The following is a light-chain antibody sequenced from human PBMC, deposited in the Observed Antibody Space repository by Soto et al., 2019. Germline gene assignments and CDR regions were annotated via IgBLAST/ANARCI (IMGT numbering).Light chain of an antibody. CDR1: QSVSSW. Sequence: DIQMTQSPSILSASVGDRVTITCRASQSVSSWLAWYQQKPGKAPKLLIHKASRLESGVSSRFSGSASGTAFTLTISSLQPDDSATYYCQEYQTWTFGYGIHVEIK. CDR2: KAS. CDR3: QEYQTWT. V-gene: IGKV1-5*03. J-gene: IGKJ1*01.